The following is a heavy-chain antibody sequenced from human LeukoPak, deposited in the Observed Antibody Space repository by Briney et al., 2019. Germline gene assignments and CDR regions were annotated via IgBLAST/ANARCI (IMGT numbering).Heavy chain of an antibody. D-gene: IGHD6-19*01. CDR2: TSYDGINK. CDR1: GFTFKSYG. CDR3: AKTTLAVAGNFDY. Sequence: GGSLRLSCAASGFTFKSYGMHWVRQAPGKGLEWVAFTSYDGINKYYVDSVKGRFTISRDNSKNTLYLQMNSLRAEDTAVYFCAKTTLAVAGNFDYWGQGTLVTVSS. J-gene: IGHJ4*02. V-gene: IGHV3-30*18.